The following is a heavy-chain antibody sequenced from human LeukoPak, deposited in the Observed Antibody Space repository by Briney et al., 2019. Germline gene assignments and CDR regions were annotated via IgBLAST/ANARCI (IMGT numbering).Heavy chain of an antibody. J-gene: IGHJ4*02. D-gene: IGHD6-13*01. Sequence: GGSLRLSCAASGFTFSSYAMNWVRQAPGKGLEWVSSLSNDAVKTYYADSVKGRFTISRDNSKNTLYLQMNSLRAEDTAVYYCARDSIAAAGYSFGYWGQGTLVTVSS. CDR1: GFTFSSYA. V-gene: IGHV3-23*01. CDR2: LSNDAVKT. CDR3: ARDSIAAAGYSFGY.